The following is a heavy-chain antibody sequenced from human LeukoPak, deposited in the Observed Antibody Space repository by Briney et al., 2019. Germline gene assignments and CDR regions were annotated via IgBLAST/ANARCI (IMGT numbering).Heavy chain of an antibody. J-gene: IGHJ3*02. CDR1: GGSISSSSYY. Sequence: SETLSLTCTVSGGSISSSSYYWGWIRQPPGKGLEWIGSIYYSGSTYYNPSLKSRVTISVDTSKNQFSLKLSSVTAADTAVYYCASSRSYDSSGYRPFDIWGQGTMVTVSS. V-gene: IGHV4-39*01. CDR3: ASSRSYDSSGYRPFDI. CDR2: IYYSGST. D-gene: IGHD3-22*01.